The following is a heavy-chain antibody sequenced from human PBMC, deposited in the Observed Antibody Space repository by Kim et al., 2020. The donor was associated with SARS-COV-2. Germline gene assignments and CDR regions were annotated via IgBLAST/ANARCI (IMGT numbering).Heavy chain of an antibody. J-gene: IGHJ4*02. CDR3: ARDYYDSSGLCDY. D-gene: IGHD3-22*01. V-gene: IGHV3-33*01. Sequence: GGSLRLSCAASGFTFSSYGMHWVRQAPGKGLEWVAVIWYDGSNKYYADSVKGRFTISRDNSKNTLYLQMNSLRAEDTAVYYCARDYYDSSGLCDYWGQGTLVTVSS. CDR2: IWYDGSNK. CDR1: GFTFSSYG.